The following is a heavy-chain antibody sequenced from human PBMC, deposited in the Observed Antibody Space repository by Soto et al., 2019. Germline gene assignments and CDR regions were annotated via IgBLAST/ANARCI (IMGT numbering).Heavy chain of an antibody. J-gene: IGHJ4*02. D-gene: IGHD6-19*01. CDR3: ARASYRSLWLSSH. Sequence: ASVKVSCKASGYTFTSYGISWVRQAPGQGLEWMGWIDPNRGHSDSVQNFRGRVTMTTNLSASTAYMELSGLRSDDTGVYYCARASYRSLWLSSHRDQRTLVIASS. CDR2: IDPNRGHS. CDR1: GYTFTSYG. V-gene: IGHV1-8*02.